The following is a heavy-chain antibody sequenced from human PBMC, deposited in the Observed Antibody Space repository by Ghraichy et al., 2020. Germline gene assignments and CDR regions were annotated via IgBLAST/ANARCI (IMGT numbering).Heavy chain of an antibody. Sequence: SETLSLTCTVSGGSISSSSYYWGWIRQPPGKGLEWIGSIYYSGSTYYNPSLKSRVTISVDTSKNQFSLKLSSVTAADTAVYYCASWAEGVKNFDYWGQGTLVTVSS. V-gene: IGHV4-39*01. D-gene: IGHD2-21*01. CDR3: ASWAEGVKNFDY. CDR1: GGSISSSSYY. CDR2: IYYSGST. J-gene: IGHJ4*02.